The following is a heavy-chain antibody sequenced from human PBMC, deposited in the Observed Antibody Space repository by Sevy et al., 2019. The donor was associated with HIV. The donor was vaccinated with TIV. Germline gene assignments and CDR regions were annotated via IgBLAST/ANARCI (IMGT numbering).Heavy chain of an antibody. J-gene: IGHJ4*02. CDR1: GGSISTYY. CDR2: IYYSGST. Sequence: SETLSLTCTVSGGSISTYYWSWIRQPPEKGLEWIGYIYYSGSTNCNPSLKSRVTISVDTSKNQFSLKLSSGTAADTAVHYCARGSRAGSYGYYFDYWGRGTLVTVSS. V-gene: IGHV4-59*01. CDR3: ARGSRAGSYGYYFDY. D-gene: IGHD5-18*01.